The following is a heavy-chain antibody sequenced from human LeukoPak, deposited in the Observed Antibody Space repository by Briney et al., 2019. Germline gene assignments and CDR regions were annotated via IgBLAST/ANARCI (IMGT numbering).Heavy chain of an antibody. J-gene: IGHJ4*02. Sequence: AGGSLRLSCAASGFTLSSYAMHWVRQAPGKGLEWVAVISYDGSNKYYADSVKGRFTISRDNSKNTLYLQMNSLRAEDTAVYYCARDDSGSDYWGQGTLVTVSS. D-gene: IGHD6-19*01. CDR2: ISYDGSNK. V-gene: IGHV3-30*04. CDR3: ARDDSGSDY. CDR1: GFTLSSYA.